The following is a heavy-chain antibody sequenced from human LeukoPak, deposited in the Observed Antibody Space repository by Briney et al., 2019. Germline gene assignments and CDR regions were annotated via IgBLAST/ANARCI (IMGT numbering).Heavy chain of an antibody. CDR3: ATEVYYYDSSGYFFRSEFDP. CDR2: FDPEDGET. V-gene: IGHV1-24*01. J-gene: IGHJ5*02. CDR1: GYTLTELS. D-gene: IGHD3-22*01. Sequence: ASVKVSCKVSGYTLTELSMHWVRQAPGKGLEWMGGFDPEDGETIYAQKFQGRVTMTEDTSTDTAYMELSSLRSEDTAVYYCATEVYYYDSSGYFFRSEFDPWGQGTLVTVSS.